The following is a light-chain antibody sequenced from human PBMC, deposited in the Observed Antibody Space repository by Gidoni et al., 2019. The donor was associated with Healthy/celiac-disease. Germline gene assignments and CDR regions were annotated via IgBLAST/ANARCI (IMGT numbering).Light chain of an antibody. CDR2: EVS. Sequence: HSALTRPASLPGSLGQSITISCTGTSSDVGSYNLVSWYQQHPGKAPKLMIYEVSKRPSGVSNRFSGSKSGNTASLTISGLQAEDEADYYCCSYAGSSTLVFGGGTKLTVL. CDR3: CSYAGSSTLV. J-gene: IGLJ2*01. CDR1: SSDVGSYNL. V-gene: IGLV2-23*02.